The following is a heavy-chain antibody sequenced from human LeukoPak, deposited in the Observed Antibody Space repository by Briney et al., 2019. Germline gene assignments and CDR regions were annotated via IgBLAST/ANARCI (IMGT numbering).Heavy chain of an antibody. J-gene: IGHJ4*02. CDR3: AKPGAYYDSSGFPDY. CDR2: ISYDGSNK. D-gene: IGHD3-22*01. CDR1: GFTFSSYG. V-gene: IGHV3-30*18. Sequence: PGGSLRLSCAASGFTFSSYGMHWVRQAPGKGLEWVAVISYDGSNKYYADSVKGRFTISRDNSKNTPYLQMNSLRAEDTAVYYCAKPGAYYDSSGFPDYWGQGTLVTVSS.